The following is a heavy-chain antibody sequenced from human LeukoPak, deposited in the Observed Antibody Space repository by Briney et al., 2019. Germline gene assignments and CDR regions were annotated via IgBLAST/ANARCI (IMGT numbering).Heavy chain of an antibody. V-gene: IGHV4-4*07. CDR2: IYGSGST. CDR1: GGXTSIYN. CDR3: ARVGLELRGGYYFDY. J-gene: IGHJ4*02. Sequence: SETLSLTCTVSGGXTSIYNCSWIRRPAGKGLEWIGRIYGSGSTNYNPSLKSRVTMSLDTSKNQFSLRLSSVTAADTAVCYCARVGLELRGGYYFDYWGQGTLVTVSS. D-gene: IGHD1-7*01.